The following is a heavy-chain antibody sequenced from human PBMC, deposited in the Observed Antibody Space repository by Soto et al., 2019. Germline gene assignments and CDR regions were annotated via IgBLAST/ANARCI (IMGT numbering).Heavy chain of an antibody. J-gene: IGHJ4*02. V-gene: IGHV1-69*13. CDR2: IIPIFGTA. D-gene: IGHD5-12*01. CDR3: ARRGSMRDHSGYEAH. CDR1: GGTFSSYA. Sequence: ASVKVSCKASGGTFSSYAISWVRQAPGQGLEWMGGIIPIFGTANYAQKFQGRVTITADESTSTAYMELSSLRSEDTAVYYCARRGSMRDHSGYEAHWGQGTPVPVSS.